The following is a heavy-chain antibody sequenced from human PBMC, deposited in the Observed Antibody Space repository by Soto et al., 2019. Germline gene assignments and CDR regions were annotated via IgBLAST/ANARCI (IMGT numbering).Heavy chain of an antibody. CDR3: ARGSKLLWFGELLSDNWFDP. D-gene: IGHD3-10*01. V-gene: IGHV1-2*02. J-gene: IGHJ5*02. CDR1: GDSVTCYY. Sequence: AKVSCKACGDSVTCYYMDWAQQAPGQGLEWMGWINPNSGGTNYAQKFQGRVTMTRGTSISTAYMELSRLRSDDTAVYYCARGSKLLWFGELLSDNWFDPWGQGTLVTVSS. CDR2: INPNSGGT.